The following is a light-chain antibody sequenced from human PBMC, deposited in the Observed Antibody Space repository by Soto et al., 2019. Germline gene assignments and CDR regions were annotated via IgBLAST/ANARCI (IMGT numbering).Light chain of an antibody. J-gene: IGLJ1*01. Sequence: QAVLTQPPSVFEARGEWVIISCTGSTSKIGAGYDVHWNHELPGTAPKLLMHDCSDRPSGVPGRFSGSKSGTSASLAITGLQAEDEAEYYCQSYDSSLNGAYVFGTGTKVAVL. CDR2: DCS. V-gene: IGLV1-40*01. CDR3: QSYDSSLNGAYV. CDR1: TSKIGAGYD.